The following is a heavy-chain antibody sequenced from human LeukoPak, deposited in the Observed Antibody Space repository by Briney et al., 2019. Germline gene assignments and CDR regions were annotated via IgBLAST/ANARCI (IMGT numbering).Heavy chain of an antibody. J-gene: IGHJ4*02. CDR3: ARDSNWSYFDY. CDR1: GFSFSSYE. V-gene: IGHV3-48*03. D-gene: IGHD1-1*01. Sequence: PGGSLRLSCAASGFSFSSYEMTWVRQAPEKGLEWISHISRSGGSTYYADSVKGRVTISRDNTKNSLYLQMNSLRDEDTAVYYCARDSNWSYFDYWGQGTLVTVSS. CDR2: ISRSGGST.